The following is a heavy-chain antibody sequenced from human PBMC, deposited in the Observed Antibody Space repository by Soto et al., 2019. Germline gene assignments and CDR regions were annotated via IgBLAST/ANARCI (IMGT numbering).Heavy chain of an antibody. D-gene: IGHD6-19*01. J-gene: IGHJ6*02. CDR1: GFTFSDYY. CDR3: ARAHQWLVSRYYYGMDV. V-gene: IGHV3-11*01. CDR2: ISSSGSTI. Sequence: QVQLVESGGGLVKPGGSLRLSCAASGFTFSDYYMSWIRQAPGKGLEWVSYISSSGSTIYYADSVKGRFTISRDNAKNSLYLQMNNLRAEDTAVYYCARAHQWLVSRYYYGMDVWGQGTTVTVSS.